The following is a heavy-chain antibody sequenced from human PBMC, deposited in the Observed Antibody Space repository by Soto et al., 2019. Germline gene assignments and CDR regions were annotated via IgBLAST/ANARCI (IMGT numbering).Heavy chain of an antibody. J-gene: IGHJ4*02. V-gene: IGHV4-39*01. CDR3: ARRIAEEDIVVVSAVDYFDY. D-gene: IGHD2-2*01. CDR2: IYYSGST. CDR1: GGSISSSSYY. Sequence: QLQLQESGPGLVKPSETLSLTCTVSGGSISSSSYYWGWIRQPPGKGLEWIGSIYYSGSTYYNPSLKSRVTISVDTSKNQSSLKLSSVTAADTAVYYCARRIAEEDIVVVSAVDYFDYWGQGTLVTVSS.